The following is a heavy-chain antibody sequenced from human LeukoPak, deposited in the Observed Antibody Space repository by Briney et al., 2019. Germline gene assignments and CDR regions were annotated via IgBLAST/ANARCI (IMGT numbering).Heavy chain of an antibody. CDR2: IYYSGST. J-gene: IGHJ4*02. V-gene: IGHV4-59*01. Sequence: SETLSLTCNVSGASISSYYWSWIRQPPGKGLEWIGYIYYSGSTKYNPSLKSRVTISADTFKNQLSLKMRSVTAADTAVYYCARDPGYSYGYGFDDWGQGTLVTVSS. CDR3: ARDPGYSYGYGFDD. D-gene: IGHD5-18*01. CDR1: GASISSYY.